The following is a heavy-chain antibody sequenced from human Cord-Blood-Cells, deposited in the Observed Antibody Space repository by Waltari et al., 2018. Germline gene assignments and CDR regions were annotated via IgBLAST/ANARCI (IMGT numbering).Heavy chain of an antibody. Sequence: EVQLVESGGGLIQPGGSLRLSCADSGFTVSSNYMSWVRQAPGKGLEWVSVIYSGGSTYYADSVKGRFTISRDNSKNTLYLQMNSLRAEDTAVYYCARDVSNYEGMDVWGQGTTVTVSS. D-gene: IGHD4-4*01. CDR1: GFTVSSNY. CDR3: ARDVSNYEGMDV. J-gene: IGHJ6*02. CDR2: IYSGGST. V-gene: IGHV3-53*01.